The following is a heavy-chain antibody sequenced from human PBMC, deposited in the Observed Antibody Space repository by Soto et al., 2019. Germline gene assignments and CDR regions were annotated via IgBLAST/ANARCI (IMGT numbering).Heavy chain of an antibody. J-gene: IGHJ4*02. CDR1: GGYISSGGNY. CDR3: AREDITESFFDS. D-gene: IGHD3-10*01. Sequence: QVQLQESGPGLVKPSQTLSLTCSVSGGYISSGGNYWSWIRQHPGKGLEWIGFIYYTGHTKYNAALKSRVNISGDMSQNQFSLTLTSVTAADTAVYYCAREDITESFFDSCGPGRLDTVSS. CDR2: IYYTGHT. V-gene: IGHV4-31*03.